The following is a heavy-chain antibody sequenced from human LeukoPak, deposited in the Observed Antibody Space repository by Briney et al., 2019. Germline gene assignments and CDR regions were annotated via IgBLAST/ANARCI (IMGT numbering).Heavy chain of an antibody. V-gene: IGHV4-59*01. D-gene: IGHD6-19*01. Sequence: PSETLSLTCAVSGGSISSYYWSWIRQPPGKGLEWIGYILYSGNTNYNPSLKSRVTISVDTSKNQFSLKLSSVTAADTAVYYCARDLHSSGWYWFDPWGQGTLVTVSS. J-gene: IGHJ5*02. CDR2: ILYSGNT. CDR1: GGSISSYY. CDR3: ARDLHSSGWYWFDP.